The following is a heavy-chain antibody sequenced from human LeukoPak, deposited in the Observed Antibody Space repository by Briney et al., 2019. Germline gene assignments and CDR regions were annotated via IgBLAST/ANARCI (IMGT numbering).Heavy chain of an antibody. CDR2: IYPYIVGT. V-gene: IGHV1-2*07. D-gene: IGHD3-10*01. CDR3: ARGRSDYYLDS. Sequence: ASLKVSCKASGYTFTHYDMHWVRQAPGHGLEWRCWIYPYIVGTNYAHKFHGRVTMTSDTSISTAYMGLSRLTSDDTAVYYCARGRSDYYLDSWGQGTLVTVSS. J-gene: IGHJ4*02. CDR1: GYTFTHYD.